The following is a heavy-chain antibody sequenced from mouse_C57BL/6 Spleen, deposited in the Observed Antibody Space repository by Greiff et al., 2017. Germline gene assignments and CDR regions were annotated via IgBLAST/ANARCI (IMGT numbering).Heavy chain of an antibody. CDR2: IDPSDSYT. Sequence: QVQLQQPGAELVRPGTSVKLSCKASGYTFTSYWMHWVKQRPGQGLEWIGVIDPSDSYTNYNQKFKGKATLTVDTSSSTAYMQLSSLTSEDSAVYYCARWHYGSSYYYFDYWGQGTTLTVSS. CDR3: ARWHYGSSYYYFDY. J-gene: IGHJ2*01. V-gene: IGHV1-59*01. CDR1: GYTFTSYW. D-gene: IGHD1-1*01.